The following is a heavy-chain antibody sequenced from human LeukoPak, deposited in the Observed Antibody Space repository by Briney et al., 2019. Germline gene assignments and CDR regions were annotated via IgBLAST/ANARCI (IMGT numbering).Heavy chain of an antibody. D-gene: IGHD3-22*01. V-gene: IGHV4-4*07. Sequence: SETLSLTCTVSGGSISSYYWSWIRQPAGKGLEWIGRIYTSGSTNYNPSLKSRVTMSVDTSKNQFSLKLSSVTAADTAVYYCARAPKYYSDSSGYYFDKWGQGTLVTVSS. CDR3: ARAPKYYSDSSGYYFDK. CDR2: IYTSGST. CDR1: GGSISSYY. J-gene: IGHJ4*02.